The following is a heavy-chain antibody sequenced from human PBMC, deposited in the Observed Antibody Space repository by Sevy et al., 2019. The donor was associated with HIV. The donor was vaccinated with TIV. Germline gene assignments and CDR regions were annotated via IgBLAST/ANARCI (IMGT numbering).Heavy chain of an antibody. CDR2: IYYSGST. CDR3: AREGIHLSDAPGDDY. D-gene: IGHD5-18*01. V-gene: IGHV4-61*01. J-gene: IGHJ4*02. Sequence: SETLSLTCTVSGGSVSSGSYYWSWIRQPPGKGLEWTGYIYYSGSTNYNPSLKSRVTISVDTSKNQFSLKLSSVTAADTAVYYCAREGIHLSDAPGDDYWGQGTLVTVSS. CDR1: GGSVSSGSYY.